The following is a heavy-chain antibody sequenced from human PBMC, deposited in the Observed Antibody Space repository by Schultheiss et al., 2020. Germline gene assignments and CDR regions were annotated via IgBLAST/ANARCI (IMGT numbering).Heavy chain of an antibody. D-gene: IGHD3-3*01. CDR2: IYYSGST. Sequence: SETLSLTCTVSGGSISSGDYYWSWIRQPPGKGLEWIGYIYYSGSTYYNPSLKSRVTISVDRSKNQFSLKLSSATAADTAVYYCARGRGYDFWSGYYNTYYFDYWGQGTLVTVSS. CDR3: ARGRGYDFWSGYYNTYYFDY. V-gene: IGHV4-30-4*01. CDR1: GGSISSGDYY. J-gene: IGHJ4*02.